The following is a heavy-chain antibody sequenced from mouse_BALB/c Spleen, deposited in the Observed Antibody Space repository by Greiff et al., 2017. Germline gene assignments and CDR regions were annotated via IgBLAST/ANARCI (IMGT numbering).Heavy chain of an antibody. J-gene: IGHJ4*01. CDR3: ARRAGRGGLVAMDY. Sequence: VQLQQSGTVLVRPGASVKMSCKASGYTFTSYWMHWVKQRPGQGLEWIGAINPGNSDTSYNEKFKGKAKLTAVTSSSTAYMELSSLTNEDSAVYYFARRAGRGGLVAMDYWGQGTSVTVSS. D-gene: IGHD1-1*02. CDR2: INPGNSDT. V-gene: IGHV1-5*01. CDR1: GYTFTSYW.